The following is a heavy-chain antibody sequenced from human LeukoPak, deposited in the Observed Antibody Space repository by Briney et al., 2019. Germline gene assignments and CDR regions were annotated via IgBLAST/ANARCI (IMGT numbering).Heavy chain of an antibody. V-gene: IGHV1-2*02. CDR3: ARDRGSSWYVDY. Sequence: ASVKVSCKTSGYSFTSYYIHWVRQAPGQGLEWMGWINPSSGGTEYAQKFQGRVTMTGDTSISTAYMELSRLRSDDTAVYYCARDRGSSWYVDYWGQGTLVTVSS. CDR2: INPSSGGT. CDR1: GYSFTSYY. D-gene: IGHD6-13*01. J-gene: IGHJ4*02.